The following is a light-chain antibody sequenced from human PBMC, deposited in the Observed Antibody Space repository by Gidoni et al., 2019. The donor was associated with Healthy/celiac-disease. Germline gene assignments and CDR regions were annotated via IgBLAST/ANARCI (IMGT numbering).Light chain of an antibody. CDR2: CAS. Sequence: DIELTQSPGTLSLSPGERATLSCRASQSVSSSYLAWYQQKPGQAPRLLIYCASSRATGIPDRFSGSGSGTDFTLTISRLEPEDFAVYYCQQYGSSPLTFGQGTRLEIK. V-gene: IGKV3-20*01. CDR1: QSVSSSY. J-gene: IGKJ5*01. CDR3: QQYGSSPLT.